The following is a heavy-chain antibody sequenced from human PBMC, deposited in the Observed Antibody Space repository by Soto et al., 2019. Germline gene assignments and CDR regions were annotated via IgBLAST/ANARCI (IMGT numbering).Heavy chain of an antibody. Sequence: ASVKVSCKVSGYTLTELSMRWVRQAPGKGLEWMGGFDPEDGETIYAQKFQGRVTMTEDTSTDTAYMELSSLRSEDTAVYYCATGGVRGVTPPYYYYYYMDVWGKGTTVTVSS. J-gene: IGHJ6*03. V-gene: IGHV1-24*01. CDR1: GYTLTELS. CDR3: ATGGVRGVTPPYYYYYYMDV. CDR2: FDPEDGET. D-gene: IGHD3-10*01.